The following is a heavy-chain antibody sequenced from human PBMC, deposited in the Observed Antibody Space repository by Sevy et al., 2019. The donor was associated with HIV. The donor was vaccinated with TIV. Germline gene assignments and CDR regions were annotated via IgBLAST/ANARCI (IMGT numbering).Heavy chain of an antibody. V-gene: IGHV3-7*01. CDR1: GFTFSSYW. CDR2: IKQVGSEK. CDR3: ARVGDTGEYYFDY. Sequence: GGSLRLSCAASGFTFSSYWMSWVRQAPGKGLEWVANIKQVGSEKYYVDSVKGRFTISRDNAKNSLYLQMNSLRAEDTAVYYCARVGDTGEYYFDYWGQGTLVTVSS. D-gene: IGHD2-21*01. J-gene: IGHJ4*02.